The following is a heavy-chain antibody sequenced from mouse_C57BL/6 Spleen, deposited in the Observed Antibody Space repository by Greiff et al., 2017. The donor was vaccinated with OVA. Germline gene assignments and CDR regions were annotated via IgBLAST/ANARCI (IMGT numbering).Heavy chain of an antibody. CDR1: GFTFSSYA. CDR2: ISDGGSYT. Sequence: EVMLVESGGGLVKPGGSLKLSCAASGFTFSSYAMSWVRQTPEKRLEWVATISDGGSYTYYPDNVKGRFTISRDNAKNNLYLQMSHLKSEDTAMYYCARDGNYDWYFDVWGTGTTVTVSS. CDR3: ARDGNYDWYFDV. J-gene: IGHJ1*03. D-gene: IGHD2-1*01. V-gene: IGHV5-4*01.